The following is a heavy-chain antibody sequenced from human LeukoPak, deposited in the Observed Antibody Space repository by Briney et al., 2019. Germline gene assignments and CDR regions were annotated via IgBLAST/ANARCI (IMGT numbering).Heavy chain of an antibody. V-gene: IGHV4-4*09. Sequence: SETLSLTCTVSGGSISSYYWSWIRQPPGKGLEWIGYIYTSGSTNYNPSLKSRVTISVDTSKNQFSLKLSSVTAADTAVYYCGRGVFYYYYMDVWGKGTTVTVSS. CDR3: GRGVFYYYYMDV. D-gene: IGHD3-10*01. J-gene: IGHJ6*03. CDR2: IYTSGST. CDR1: GGSISSYY.